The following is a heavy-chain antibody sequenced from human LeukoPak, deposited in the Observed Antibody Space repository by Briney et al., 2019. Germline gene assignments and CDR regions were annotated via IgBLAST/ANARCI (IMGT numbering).Heavy chain of an antibody. Sequence: SETLSLTCTVSGGSISSSSYYWGWIRQPPGKGLEWIGEINHSGSTNYNPSLKSRVTISVDTSKNQFSLKLSSVTAADTAVYYCARRAVTTVTSSSPAEYFQHWGQGTLVTVSS. CDR2: INHSGST. V-gene: IGHV4-39*07. CDR3: ARRAVTTVTSSSPAEYFQH. D-gene: IGHD4-17*01. CDR1: GGSISSSSYY. J-gene: IGHJ1*01.